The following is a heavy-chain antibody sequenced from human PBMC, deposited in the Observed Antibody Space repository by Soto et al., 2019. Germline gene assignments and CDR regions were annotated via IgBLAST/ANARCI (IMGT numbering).Heavy chain of an antibody. V-gene: IGHV5-10-1*01. J-gene: IGHJ4*02. CDR2: IDPGDSSA. CDR1: GYTFFSFW. CDR3: ARRYCSRADCYSDS. Sequence: GESLKISCHGSGYTFFSFWIVWVRQVPGKGLEWVGRIDPGDSSATYGPTFQGHVTISADRSTRSAYLQWRSLRASDTAIYFCARRYCSRADCYSDSWGQGSLVTVSS. D-gene: IGHD2-2*01.